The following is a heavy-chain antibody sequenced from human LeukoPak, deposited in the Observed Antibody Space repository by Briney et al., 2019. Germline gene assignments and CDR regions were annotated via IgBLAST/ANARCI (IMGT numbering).Heavy chain of an antibody. D-gene: IGHD6-6*01. CDR1: GGSISSSSYY. J-gene: IGHJ4*02. V-gene: IGHV4-39*01. CDR2: IYYSGST. CDR3: AVEYSSSSTFDY. Sequence: PSETLSLTCTVSGGSISSSSYYWGWIRQPPGKGLEWIGSIYYSGSTYYNPSLKSRVTISVDTSKNQFSLKLSSVAAADTAVYYCAVEYSSSSTFDYWGQGTLVTVSS.